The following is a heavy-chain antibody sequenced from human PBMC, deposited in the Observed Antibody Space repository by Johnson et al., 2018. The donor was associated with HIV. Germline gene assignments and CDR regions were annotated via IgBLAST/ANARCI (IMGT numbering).Heavy chain of an antibody. CDR2: VKSKTDGGTI. V-gene: IGHV3-15*01. Sequence: VQLVESGGGSVKSGGSLRVSCAASGFTFSNAWMSWVRQAPGKGLEWVGRVKSKTDGGTIDYAASVKGRFLISRDDSKNTLYLQMHGLKTEDTAMYYCTTMSALWFGDIHVFGDGFDIWGQGTMVTVSS. D-gene: IGHD3-10*01. CDR3: TTMSALWFGDIHVFGDGFDI. CDR1: GFTFSNAW. J-gene: IGHJ3*02.